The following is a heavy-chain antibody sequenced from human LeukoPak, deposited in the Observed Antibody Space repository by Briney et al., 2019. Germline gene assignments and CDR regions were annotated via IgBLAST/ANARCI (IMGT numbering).Heavy chain of an antibody. CDR2: ISAYNGNT. V-gene: IGHV1-18*01. J-gene: IGHJ4*02. CDR3: AIDDPYYDILTGYCLFDY. D-gene: IGHD3-9*01. Sequence: ASVKVSCKASGYTSTSYGISWVRQAPGQGLEWMGWISAYNGNTNYAQKLQGRVTMTTDTSTSTAYMELRSLRSDDTAVYYCAIDDPYYDILTGYCLFDYWGQGTLVTVSS. CDR1: GYTSTSYG.